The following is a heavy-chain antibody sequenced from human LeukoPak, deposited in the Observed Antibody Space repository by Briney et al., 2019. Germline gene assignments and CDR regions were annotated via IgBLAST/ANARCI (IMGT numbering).Heavy chain of an antibody. D-gene: IGHD3-3*01. CDR2: ISWNSGSI. J-gene: IGHJ4*02. V-gene: IGHV3-9*01. Sequence: GGSLRLSCAASGFTFDDYAMHWVRQAPGKGLEGVSGISWNSGSIDYGDSVKGRFTISRDNAKNSLYLQMNSLRAEDTALYYCAKDRSGYSSSFDYWGQGTLVTVSS. CDR3: AKDRSGYSSSFDY. CDR1: GFTFDDYA.